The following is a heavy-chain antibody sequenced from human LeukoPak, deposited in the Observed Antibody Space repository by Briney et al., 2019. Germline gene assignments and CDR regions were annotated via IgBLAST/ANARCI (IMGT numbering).Heavy chain of an antibody. D-gene: IGHD3-16*01. J-gene: IGHJ5*02. CDR3: AGVGTDLWNRFDP. CDR2: IYSDGSIT. CDR1: GFTFSSYW. V-gene: IGHV3-74*01. Sequence: GSLRLSCAASGFTFSSYWMHWVRQVPGKGLVWVSRIYSDGSITSYADFVKGRFTISRDNAKNTLYLQMNSPRADDTAVYYCAGVGTDLWNRFDPWGQGTLVTVSS.